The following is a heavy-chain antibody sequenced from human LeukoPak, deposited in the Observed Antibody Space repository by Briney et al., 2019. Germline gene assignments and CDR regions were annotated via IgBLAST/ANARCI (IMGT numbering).Heavy chain of an antibody. D-gene: IGHD3-9*01. Sequence: ASVKVSCKASGYTFSNYGFSWVRQAPGQGLEWMGWISAYNGNTNYAQKFQGRFTMTTDTSTSTAYMELRTLKSDDTAVYFCARDLAWGYLDQQTQVGWLDPWGQGSLVTVSS. CDR1: GYTFSNYG. CDR2: ISAYNGNT. CDR3: ARDLAWGYLDQQTQVGWLDP. J-gene: IGHJ5*02. V-gene: IGHV1-18*04.